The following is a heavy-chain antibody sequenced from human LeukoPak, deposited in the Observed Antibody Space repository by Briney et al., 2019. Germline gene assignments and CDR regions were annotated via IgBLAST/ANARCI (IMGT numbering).Heavy chain of an antibody. Sequence: SETLSLTCTVSGGSISSYYWSWIRQPPGKGLEWIGYIYYSRSTNYNPSLKSRVTISVDTSKNQFSLKLSSVTAADTAVYYCARVFAPDAFDIWGQGTMVTVSS. CDR3: ARVFAPDAFDI. CDR1: GGSISSYY. V-gene: IGHV4-59*01. J-gene: IGHJ3*02. CDR2: IYYSRST.